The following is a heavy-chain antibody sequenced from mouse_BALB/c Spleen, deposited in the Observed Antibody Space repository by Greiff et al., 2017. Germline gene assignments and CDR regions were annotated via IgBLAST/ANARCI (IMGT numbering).Heavy chain of an antibody. D-gene: IGHD2-10*02. Sequence: EVKVEESGPGLVKPSQSLSLTCSVTGYSITSGYYWNWIRQFPGNKLEWMGYISYDGSNNYNPSLKNRISITRDTSKNQFFLKLNSMTTEDTATYYCARQYGNYAMDYWGQGTSVTVSS. CDR2: ISYDGSN. CDR1: GYSITSGYY. J-gene: IGHJ4*01. V-gene: IGHV3-6*02. CDR3: ARQYGNYAMDY.